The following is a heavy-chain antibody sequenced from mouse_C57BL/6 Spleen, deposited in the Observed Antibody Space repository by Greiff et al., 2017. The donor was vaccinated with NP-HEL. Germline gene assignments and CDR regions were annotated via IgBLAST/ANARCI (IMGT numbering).Heavy chain of an antibody. J-gene: IGHJ1*03. CDR2: ISSGGDYI. V-gene: IGHV5-9-1*02. CDR3: TEGHGDWYFDV. Sequence: EVQRVESGEGLVKPGGSLKLSCAASGFTFSSYAMSWVRQTPEKRLEWVAYISSGGDYIYYADTVKGRFTISRDNAKNTLYLQMSSLKSEDTAMYYCTEGHGDWYFDVWGTGTTVTVSS. CDR1: GFTFSSYA.